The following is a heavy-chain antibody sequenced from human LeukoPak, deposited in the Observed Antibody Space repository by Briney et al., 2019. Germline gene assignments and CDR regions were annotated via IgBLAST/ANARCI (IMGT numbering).Heavy chain of an antibody. J-gene: IGHJ4*02. Sequence: GGSLRLSCAASGFTFSSYAMSWVRQAPGKGLEWVSVISGSGDSTYYADSVKGRFTISRDNSKNTLYLQMNSLRAEDTAVYYCAKALGYNYNYALDYWGQGTLVTVSS. CDR2: ISGSGDST. V-gene: IGHV3-23*01. CDR1: GFTFSSYA. D-gene: IGHD3-16*01. CDR3: AKALGYNYNYALDY.